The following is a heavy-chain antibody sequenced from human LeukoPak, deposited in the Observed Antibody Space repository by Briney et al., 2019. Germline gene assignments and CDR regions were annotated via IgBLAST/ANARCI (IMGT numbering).Heavy chain of an antibody. CDR1: GYILSKLS. V-gene: IGHV1-24*01. CDR3: ARVAKVVPAAPNYYYMDV. CDR2: FDPEDGKT. Sequence: ASVKVSCKVSGYILSKLSMHWVRQAPGKGLEWMGSFDPEDGKTIYAQKLQGRVTMTEDTSTDTAYMELSSLRSEDTAVYYCARVAKVVPAAPNYYYMDVWGKGTTVTVSS. D-gene: IGHD2-2*01. J-gene: IGHJ6*03.